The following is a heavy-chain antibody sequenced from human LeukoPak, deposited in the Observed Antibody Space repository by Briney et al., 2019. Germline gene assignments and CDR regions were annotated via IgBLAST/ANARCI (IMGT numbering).Heavy chain of an antibody. D-gene: IGHD1-26*01. J-gene: IGHJ4*02. CDR2: ISAYNGNT. CDR3: ARDGASSGSYGGGDY. V-gene: IGHV1-18*01. Sequence: ASVKVSCKASGYTFTSYGISWVRQAPGQGLEWMGWISAYNGNTNYAQKLQGRVTITADKSTSTAYMELSSLRSEDTAVYYCARDGASSGSYGGGDYWGQGTLVTVSS. CDR1: GYTFTSYG.